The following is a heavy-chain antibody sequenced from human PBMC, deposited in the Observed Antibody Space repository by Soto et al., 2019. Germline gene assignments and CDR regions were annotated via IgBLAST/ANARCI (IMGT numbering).Heavy chain of an antibody. Sequence: ASVKVSCKASGYTFSGFYMHWVRQAPGQGLEWMEWINPNSGGTKSAEKFQGRVTMTRGTSISTAYMELSRLTSDDTAVYYCASAAVTGTAGLDFWGQGTQVTVSS. CDR2: INPNSGGT. V-gene: IGHV1-2*02. D-gene: IGHD6-19*01. CDR3: ASAAVTGTAGLDF. CDR1: GYTFSGFY. J-gene: IGHJ4*02.